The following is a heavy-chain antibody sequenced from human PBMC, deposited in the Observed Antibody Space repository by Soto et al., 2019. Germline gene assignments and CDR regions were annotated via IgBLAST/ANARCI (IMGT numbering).Heavy chain of an antibody. Sequence: SVKVSCKASGGTFSSYAISWVRQAPGQGLEWMGGIIPIFGTANYAQKFQGRVTITADESTSTAYMELTTLRSDDTAMYYCASLEDSHGFFFRYWGQGTLVTVS. D-gene: IGHD3-22*01. CDR3: ASLEDSHGFFFRY. V-gene: IGHV1-69*13. J-gene: IGHJ4*02. CDR2: IIPIFGTA. CDR1: GGTFSSYA.